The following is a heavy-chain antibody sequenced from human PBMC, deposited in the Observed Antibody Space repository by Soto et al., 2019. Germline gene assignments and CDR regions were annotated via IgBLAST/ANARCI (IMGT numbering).Heavy chain of an antibody. CDR3: ARSEETVTTGGAFDY. Sequence: QVQLVESGGGVVQPGRSLRLSCVASGFTFSSYAMHWVRQAPGKGLEWVAVISYDGSNKYYADSVKGRFTISRDNSKNTLYLQMNSLRAEDTAVYYCARSEETVTTGGAFDYWGQGTLVTVSS. CDR2: ISYDGSNK. CDR1: GFTFSSYA. D-gene: IGHD4-17*01. V-gene: IGHV3-30-3*01. J-gene: IGHJ4*02.